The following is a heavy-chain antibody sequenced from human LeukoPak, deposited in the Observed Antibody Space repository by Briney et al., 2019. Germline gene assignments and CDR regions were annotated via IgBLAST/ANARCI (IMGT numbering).Heavy chain of an antibody. CDR2: IYYSGST. Sequence: PSETLSHTCTVSGGSISSYYWSWIRQPPGKGLEWIGYIYYSGSTNYNPSLKSRVTISVDTSTNQFSLKLSSVTAADTAVYYCARYCTNGVCYIDAFDIWGQGTMVTVSS. CDR3: ARYCTNGVCYIDAFDI. V-gene: IGHV4-59*01. D-gene: IGHD2-8*01. J-gene: IGHJ3*02. CDR1: GGSISSYY.